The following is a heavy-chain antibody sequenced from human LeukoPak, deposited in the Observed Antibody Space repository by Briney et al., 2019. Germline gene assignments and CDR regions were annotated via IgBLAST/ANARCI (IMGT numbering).Heavy chain of an antibody. CDR1: RFTVSSYA. D-gene: IGHD2-2*01. CDR2: ISGSGSRT. CDR3: AKGEDIVVLNMDV. J-gene: IGHJ6*03. V-gene: IGHV3-23*01. Sequence: PGGSLRLSCAASRFTVSSYAMSWVRQAPGKGLGWVSGISGSGSRTYYADSVKGRFTISRDNSKNTLYLQMNSLRAEDTDVYYCAKGEDIVVLNMDVWGKGTTVTVSS.